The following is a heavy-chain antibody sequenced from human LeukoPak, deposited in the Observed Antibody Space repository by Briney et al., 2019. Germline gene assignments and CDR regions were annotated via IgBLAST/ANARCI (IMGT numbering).Heavy chain of an antibody. D-gene: IGHD6-13*01. J-gene: IGHJ4*02. V-gene: IGHV3-30*09. Sequence: GGSLRLSRAASGFNFNNYPLHWGRQAPGKGLWWVTVISNDGRDKHYADSVKGRFAISRDNSKNTMFLQMNSLRAEDTAVYYCARDRNIAAAVYYFDYWGQGTLVTVSS. CDR3: ARDRNIAAAVYYFDY. CDR1: GFNFNNYP. CDR2: ISNDGRDK.